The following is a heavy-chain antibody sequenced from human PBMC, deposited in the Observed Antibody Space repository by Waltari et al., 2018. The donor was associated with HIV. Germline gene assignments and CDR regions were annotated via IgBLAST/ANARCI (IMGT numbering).Heavy chain of an antibody. CDR1: GFPFSSYS. D-gene: IGHD3-9*01. J-gene: IGHJ4*02. CDR3: AREDYDILTGYYPDY. CDR2: ISSSSSYI. Sequence: EVQLVESGGGLVKPGGSLRLSCAASGFPFSSYSMNWVRQAPGKGLEWVSSISSSSSYIYYADSVKGRFTISRDNAKNSLYLQMNSLRAEDTAVYYCAREDYDILTGYYPDYWGQGTLVTVSS. V-gene: IGHV3-21*01.